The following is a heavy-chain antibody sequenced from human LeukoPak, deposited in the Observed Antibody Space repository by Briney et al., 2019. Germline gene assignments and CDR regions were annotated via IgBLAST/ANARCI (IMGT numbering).Heavy chain of an antibody. CDR3: ARVEDSSGYYYGRGIHYYYYYMDV. CDR1: GYTFTSYD. Sequence: ASVKVSCKASGYTFTSYDINWVRQATGQGLEWMGWMNPNSGNTGYAQKFQGRVTITRNTSISTAYMELSSLRSEDTAVYYCARVEDSSGYYYGRGIHYYYYYMDVWGKGTTVTVSS. D-gene: IGHD3-22*01. CDR2: MNPNSGNT. V-gene: IGHV1-8*03. J-gene: IGHJ6*03.